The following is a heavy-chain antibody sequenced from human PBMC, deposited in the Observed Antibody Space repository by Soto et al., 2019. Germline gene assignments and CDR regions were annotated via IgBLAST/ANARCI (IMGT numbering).Heavy chain of an antibody. CDR1: GGSISGGGYY. CDR2: IYYSENT. D-gene: IGHD2-8*01. Sequence: SETLSLTCTVSGGSISGGGYYWSWIRQTPGKGLEWIGYIYYSENTYYNPSLKSRITINADTSNNQLSLQLNSVTPDDTAVYYCARLIGDSWLDSWGQGTLVTVSS. V-gene: IGHV4-30-4*01. CDR3: ARLIGDSWLDS. J-gene: IGHJ5*01.